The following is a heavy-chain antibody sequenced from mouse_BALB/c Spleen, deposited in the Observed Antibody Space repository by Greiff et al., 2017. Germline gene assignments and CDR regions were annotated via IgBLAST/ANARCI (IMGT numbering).Heavy chain of an antibody. V-gene: IGHV1-62-2*01. J-gene: IGHJ4*01. CDR3: ARHEKGGNAMDY. Sequence: VQLHQSGAELVKPGASVKLSCKASGYTFTAYIIHWVKQRSGQGLEWIGWFYPGSGSIKYNEKFKDKATLTADKSSSTVYMELSRLTSEDSAVFFWARHEKGGNAMDYWGQGTSVTVSS. CDR1: GYTFTAYI. CDR2: FYPGSGSI.